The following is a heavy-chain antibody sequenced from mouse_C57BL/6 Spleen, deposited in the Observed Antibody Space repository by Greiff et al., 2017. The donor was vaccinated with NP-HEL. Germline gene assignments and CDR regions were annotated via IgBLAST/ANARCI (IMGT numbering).Heavy chain of an antibody. J-gene: IGHJ4*01. Sequence: EVKLMESGGDLVKPGGSLKLSCAASGFTFSSYGMSWVRQTPDKRLEWVATISSGGSYTYYPDSVKGRFTISRDNTKHTLYLQLSSLKYEDTAMYYCARHDGSSPGDYWGQGTSVTVSS. CDR2: ISSGGSYT. CDR3: ARHDGSSPGDY. D-gene: IGHD1-1*01. CDR1: GFTFSSYG. V-gene: IGHV5-6*01.